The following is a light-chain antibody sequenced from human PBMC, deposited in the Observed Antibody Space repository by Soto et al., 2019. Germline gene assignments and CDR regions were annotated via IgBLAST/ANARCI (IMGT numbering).Light chain of an antibody. CDR2: EVT. V-gene: IGLV2-14*01. CDR1: STDIGAYNY. J-gene: IGLJ1*01. Sequence: QSVLTQPASVSGSPGQSITISCTGTSTDIGAYNYVSWYQQHPGKAPKLLIYEVTNPPSEVSNRFSGSKSGNTASLTISGLQAEDEANYYCNSYTTLSNRVFGTGTKVTVL. CDR3: NSYTTLSNRV.